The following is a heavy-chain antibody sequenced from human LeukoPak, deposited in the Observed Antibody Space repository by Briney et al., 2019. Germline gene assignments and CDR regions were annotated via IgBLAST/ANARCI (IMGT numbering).Heavy chain of an antibody. D-gene: IGHD4-11*01. J-gene: IGHJ5*02. Sequence: GALRLSCAASGFTFSSYAMSWVRQAPGEGLEWVSAISGSGGSTYYADSVKGRFTISRDNSKNTLYLQMNGLRAEDTAVYYCANFYSNYVYWFDPWGQGTLVTVSS. CDR3: ANFYSNYVYWFDP. CDR2: ISGSGGST. CDR1: GFTFSSYA. V-gene: IGHV3-23*01.